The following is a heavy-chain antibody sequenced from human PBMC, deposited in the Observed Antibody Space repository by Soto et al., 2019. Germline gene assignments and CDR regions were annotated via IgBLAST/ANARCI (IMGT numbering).Heavy chain of an antibody. CDR1: GDSISSGGYY. CDR2: IFYSGYS. D-gene: IGHD2-2*01. Sequence: QVQLQESGPGLVKPSQTLSLTCTVSGDSISSGGYYWSWIRQSPGKGLEWIGYIFYSGYSYYNPSLKSRLVRSVDPSKSHFSLRLRSVSAADTAVYYCARLTTIVVVPTAMGWFDPWGQGDVVTVSS. J-gene: IGHJ5*02. V-gene: IGHV4-31*03. CDR3: ARLTTIVVVPTAMGWFDP.